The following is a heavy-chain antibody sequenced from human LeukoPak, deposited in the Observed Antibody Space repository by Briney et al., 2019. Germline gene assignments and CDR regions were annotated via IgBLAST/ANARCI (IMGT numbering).Heavy chain of an antibody. D-gene: IGHD4-17*01. CDR2: ISSSGSTI. CDR3: ARDGHDYGDYGFDY. Sequence: GGSLRLSCAASGFTFSSYEMNWVRQAPGRGLEWVSYISSSGSTIYYADSVKGRFTISRDNAKNSLYLQMNSLRAEDTAVYYCARDGHDYGDYGFDYWGQGTLATVSS. V-gene: IGHV3-48*03. CDR1: GFTFSSYE. J-gene: IGHJ4*02.